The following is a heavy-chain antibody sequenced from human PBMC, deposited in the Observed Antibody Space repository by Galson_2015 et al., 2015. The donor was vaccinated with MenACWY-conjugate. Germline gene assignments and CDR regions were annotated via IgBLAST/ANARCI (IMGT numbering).Heavy chain of an antibody. J-gene: IGHJ6*02. D-gene: IGHD2-8*01. V-gene: IGHV3-48*04. Sequence: SLRLSCAASGFTFSSYSINWVRQAPGKGLEWVSYISSSSSTIYYADSVKGRFTISRDNAKNSLYLQMNSLRAEDTAVYYCARRGYCTSGVCYYYGMDVWGQGTTVTVSS. CDR3: ARRGYCTSGVCYYYGMDV. CDR2: ISSSSSTI. CDR1: GFTFSSYS.